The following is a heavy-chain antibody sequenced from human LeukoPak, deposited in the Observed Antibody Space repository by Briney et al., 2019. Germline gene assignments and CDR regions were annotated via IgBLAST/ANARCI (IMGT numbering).Heavy chain of an antibody. CDR2: INPNSGGT. CDR3: ARVSHTNSGSYRLGVGY. J-gene: IGHJ4*02. V-gene: IGHV1-2*04. D-gene: IGHD1-26*01. CDR1: VYTFTGYY. Sequence: GASVKVSCKASVYTFTGYYMHWVRQAPGQGLEWMGWINPNSGGTNYAQKFQGWVTMTRDTSISTAYMELSRLRSDDTAVYYCARVSHTNSGSYRLGVGYWGQGTLVTVSS.